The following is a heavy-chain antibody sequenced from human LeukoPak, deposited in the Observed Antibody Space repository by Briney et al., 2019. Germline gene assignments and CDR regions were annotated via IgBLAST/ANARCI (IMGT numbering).Heavy chain of an antibody. CDR1: GGSISSSNW. Sequence: KPSQTLSLTCTVSGGSISSSNWWSWVRQPAGKGLEWIGEIYHSGSTNYNPSLKSRVTISVDKSKNQFSLKLSSVTAADTAVYYCARGGAVAGTPFDYWGQGTLVTVSS. CDR2: IYHSGST. D-gene: IGHD6-19*01. CDR3: ARGGAVAGTPFDY. V-gene: IGHV4-4*02. J-gene: IGHJ4*02.